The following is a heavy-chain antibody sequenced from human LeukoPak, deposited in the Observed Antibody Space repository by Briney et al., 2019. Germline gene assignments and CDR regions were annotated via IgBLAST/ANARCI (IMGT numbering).Heavy chain of an antibody. Sequence: ASVKVSCKASGYTFTDYYIHWVRQAPGQGLERMAWINPNRGGAYYAQNFHDRITLTRDTSISTAYMELSRLRSDDTAIYYCARANALYCSSTSCLFDYWGQGTLVTVSS. J-gene: IGHJ4*02. CDR1: GYTFTDYY. V-gene: IGHV1-2*02. CDR2: INPNRGGA. CDR3: ARANALYCSSTSCLFDY. D-gene: IGHD2-2*01.